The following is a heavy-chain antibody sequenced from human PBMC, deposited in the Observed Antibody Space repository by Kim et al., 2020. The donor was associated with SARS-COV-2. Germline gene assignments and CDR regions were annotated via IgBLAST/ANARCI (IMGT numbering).Heavy chain of an antibody. CDR3: ARVAAAGTFTRPRKINWFDP. Sequence: SETLSLTCAVYGGSFSGYYWSWIRQPPGKGLEWIGEINHSGSTNYNPSLKSRVTISVDTSKNQFSLKLSSVTAADTAVYYCARVAAAGTFTRPRKINWFDPWGQGTLVTVSS. J-gene: IGHJ5*02. V-gene: IGHV4-34*01. CDR1: GGSFSGYY. D-gene: IGHD6-13*01. CDR2: INHSGST.